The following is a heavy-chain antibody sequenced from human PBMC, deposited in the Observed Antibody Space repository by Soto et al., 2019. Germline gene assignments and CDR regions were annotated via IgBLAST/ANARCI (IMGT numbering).Heavy chain of an antibody. J-gene: IGHJ6*02. CDR2: ISYDGSNK. D-gene: IGHD6-13*01. Sequence: QVQLVESGGGVAQPGRSLRLSCAASGFTFSSYAMHWVRQAPGKGLEWVAVISYDGSNKYYADSVKGRFTISRDNSKNTLYLQMNSLRAEDTAVYYRLGSSSRDYYYYGMDVWGQGTTVTVSS. V-gene: IGHV3-30-3*01. CDR3: LGSSSRDYYYYGMDV. CDR1: GFTFSSYA.